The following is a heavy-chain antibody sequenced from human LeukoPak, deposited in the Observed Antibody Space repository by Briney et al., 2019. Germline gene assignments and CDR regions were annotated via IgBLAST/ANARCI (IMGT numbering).Heavy chain of an antibody. D-gene: IGHD3-3*01. J-gene: IGHJ4*02. Sequence: PGGSLRLSCAASGFTFSSYGMHWVRQAPGKGLEWVSVIYSGGSTYYADSVKGRFTISRDNSKNTLYLQMNSLRAEDTAVYYCARASYEGHLTYWGQGTLVIVSS. CDR1: GFTFSSYG. CDR2: IYSGGST. V-gene: IGHV3-53*01. CDR3: ARASYEGHLTY.